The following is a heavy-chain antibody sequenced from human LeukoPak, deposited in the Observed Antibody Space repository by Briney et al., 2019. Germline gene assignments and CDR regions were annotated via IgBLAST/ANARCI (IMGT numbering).Heavy chain of an antibody. CDR2: ISSSGST. J-gene: IGHJ5*02. D-gene: IGHD3-10*01. V-gene: IGHV4-30-4*01. Sequence: SETLSLTCTVSGGSISSVDYYWSWLRQPPGKGLEWIGYISSSGSTDYNPPLKSRVTISVDTSNNQFSLKLSSVTAADTAVYYXXXXXXGXXGNXXXXXXPWGQGTLVTVSS. CDR1: GGSISSVDYY. CDR3: XXXXXGXXGNXXXXXXP.